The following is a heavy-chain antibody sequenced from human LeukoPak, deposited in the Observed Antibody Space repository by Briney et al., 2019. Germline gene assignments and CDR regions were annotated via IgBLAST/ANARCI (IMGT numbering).Heavy chain of an antibody. CDR3: ARDAQYYYGSGRVGSDYYYYMDV. D-gene: IGHD3-10*01. Sequence: PSETLSLTCTVSGYSISSGYYRGWIRQPPGKGPEWVGYIYYSGSTNYNPSLKSRVTISVDTSKNQFSLKLSSVTAADTAVYYCARDAQYYYGSGRVGSDYYYYMDVWGKGTTVTVSS. V-gene: IGHV4-61*01. J-gene: IGHJ6*03. CDR1: GYSISSGYY. CDR2: IYYSGST.